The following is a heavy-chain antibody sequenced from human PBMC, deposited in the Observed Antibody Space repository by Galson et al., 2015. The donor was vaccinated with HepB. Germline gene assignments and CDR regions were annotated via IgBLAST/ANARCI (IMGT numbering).Heavy chain of an antibody. V-gene: IGHV3-30*18. Sequence: SLRLSRAASGFTFSSYGVHWVRQAPGKGLEWVAVISYDGSNKYYADSVKGRFTISRDNSKNTLYLQMNSLRAEDTAVYYCAKDETFVLRFLEWLPQIDYWGQGTLVTVSS. J-gene: IGHJ4*02. CDR2: ISYDGSNK. D-gene: IGHD3-3*01. CDR3: AKDETFVLRFLEWLPQIDY. CDR1: GFTFSSYG.